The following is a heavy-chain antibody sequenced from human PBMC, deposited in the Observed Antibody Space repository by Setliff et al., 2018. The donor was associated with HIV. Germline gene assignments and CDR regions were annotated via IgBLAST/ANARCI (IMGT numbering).Heavy chain of an antibody. CDR1: GYNFTNYW. Sequence: PGESLKISCKASGYNFTNYWIGWVRQMPGKGLDWVGVIYPADSNVIYSQSFHGQVTISVDKSISTAYLHWSSLKTSDSAMYYCVRQMGMSVTWRYNWFDSWGQGILVTVSS. CDR2: IYPADSNV. J-gene: IGHJ5*01. CDR3: VRQMGMSVTWRYNWFDS. D-gene: IGHD2-8*01. V-gene: IGHV5-51*01.